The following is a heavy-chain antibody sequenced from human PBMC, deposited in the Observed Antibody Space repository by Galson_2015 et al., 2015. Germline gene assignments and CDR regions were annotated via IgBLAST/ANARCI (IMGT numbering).Heavy chain of an antibody. CDR2: ISSSSTI. J-gene: IGHJ4*02. CDR3: ARDLQDSSGYYPV. Sequence: SLRLSCAASGFTFSSYSMNWVRQAPGKGLEWVSYISSSSTIYYADSVKGRFTISRDNAKNSLYLQMNSLRAEDTAVYYCARDLQDSSGYYPVWGQGTLVTVSS. CDR1: GFTFSSYS. D-gene: IGHD3-22*01. V-gene: IGHV3-48*01.